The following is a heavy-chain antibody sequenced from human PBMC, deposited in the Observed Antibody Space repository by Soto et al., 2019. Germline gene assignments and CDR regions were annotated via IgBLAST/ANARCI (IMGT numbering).Heavy chain of an antibody. J-gene: IGHJ3*02. CDR1: GFTFSDHW. CDR2: IKGDGSYT. V-gene: IGHV3-74*01. Sequence: GSLQLSCAASGFTFSDHWMHWVRQAAGKGLVWVSRIKGDGSYTNYADSVKGRFTIIRDNAKNTLYLQMNSLRAEDTAVYYCARLGSTNTFDIWGLGTKVTVSS. D-gene: IGHD2-2*01. CDR3: ARLGSTNTFDI.